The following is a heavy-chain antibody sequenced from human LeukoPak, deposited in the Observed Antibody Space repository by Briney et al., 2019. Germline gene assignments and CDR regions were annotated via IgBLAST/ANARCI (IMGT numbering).Heavy chain of an antibody. J-gene: IGHJ4*02. CDR3: TSYYDFWSGYYFDY. CDR2: IRSKANSHAT. V-gene: IGHV3-73*01. Sequence: GGSLRLSCAASGFTFSGSAMHWVRQASGKGLEWVGRIRSKANSHATAYAASVKGRFTISRDDSKNTAYLQMNSLKTEDTAVYYCTSYYDFWSGYYFDYWGQGTLVTVSS. CDR1: GFTFSGSA. D-gene: IGHD3-3*01.